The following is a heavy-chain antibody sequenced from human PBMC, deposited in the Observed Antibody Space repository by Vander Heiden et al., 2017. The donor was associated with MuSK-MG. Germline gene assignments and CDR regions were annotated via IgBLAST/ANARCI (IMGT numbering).Heavy chain of an antibody. D-gene: IGHD6-13*01. CDR2: ASDDVTKR. CDR1: GFTFSRYA. V-gene: IGHV3-30-3*01. CDR3: ARDWQLDY. Sequence: QVQLVESGGGVVQPGRSLRLSCVAPGFTFSRYAMLWVRQAPGKGLECVAVASDDVTKRDYTNSVKGRFTVSRDNSKNTLYLEMNSLRAEDTAVYYCARDWQLDYWGQGVLVTVSS. J-gene: IGHJ4*02.